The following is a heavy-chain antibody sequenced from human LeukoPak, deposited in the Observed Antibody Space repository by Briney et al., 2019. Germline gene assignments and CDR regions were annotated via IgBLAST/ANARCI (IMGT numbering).Heavy chain of an antibody. CDR2: IKQDGSKK. V-gene: IGHV3-7*01. J-gene: IGHJ4*02. CDR1: GFTFSSYW. CDR3: ARGGAMTTVVTNQFDY. Sequence: GGSLRLSCAASGFTFSSYWMSWVRQAPGKGLEWVANIKQDGSKKYYVDSVKGRFTISRDNAKNSLYLQMNSLRAEDTAVYYCARGGAMTTVVTNQFDYWGQGTLVTVSS. D-gene: IGHD4-23*01.